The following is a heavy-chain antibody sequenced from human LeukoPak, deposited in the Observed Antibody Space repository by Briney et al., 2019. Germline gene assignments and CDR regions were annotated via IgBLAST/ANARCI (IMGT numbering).Heavy chain of an antibody. CDR1: GGSISSSSYY. Sequence: SETLSLTCTVSGGSISSSSYYWGWIRQPPGKGLEWIGYIYYSGSTYYNPSLKSRVTISVDTSKNQFSLKLSSVTAADTAVYYCARANQNHFDYWGQGTLVTVSS. CDR2: IYYSGST. CDR3: ARANQNHFDY. J-gene: IGHJ4*02. V-gene: IGHV4-31*03. D-gene: IGHD1-14*01.